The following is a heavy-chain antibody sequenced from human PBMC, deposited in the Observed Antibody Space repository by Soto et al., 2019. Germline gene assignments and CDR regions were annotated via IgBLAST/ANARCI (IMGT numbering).Heavy chain of an antibody. V-gene: IGHV4-59*01. CDR3: GRGGYSGYDYYFYGMDV. CDR2: IYYSGST. CDR1: GGSISSYY. D-gene: IGHD5-12*01. J-gene: IGHJ6*02. Sequence: PSETLSLTCTVSGGSISSYYWSWIRQPPGKGLEWIGYIYYSGSTNYNPSLKSRVTISVDTSKNQFSLKLSSATAADTAVYYSGRGGYSGYDYYFYGMDVWGQGTTVTVSS.